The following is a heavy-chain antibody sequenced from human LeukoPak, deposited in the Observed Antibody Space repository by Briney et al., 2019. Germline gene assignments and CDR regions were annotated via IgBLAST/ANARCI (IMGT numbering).Heavy chain of an antibody. D-gene: IGHD1-1*01. V-gene: IGHV3-21*01. Sequence: PGGSLRLSCAASGFIFSDNSMNWVRQAPGKGLEWVASISGDTIHVMYGDSAKGRFTISRDNAENTLYLQMNSLRAEDTAVYYCPRGEKVPPGLPFDYWGQGTLVTVAS. CDR2: ISGDTIHV. CDR3: PRGEKVPPGLPFDY. CDR1: GFIFSDNS. J-gene: IGHJ4*02.